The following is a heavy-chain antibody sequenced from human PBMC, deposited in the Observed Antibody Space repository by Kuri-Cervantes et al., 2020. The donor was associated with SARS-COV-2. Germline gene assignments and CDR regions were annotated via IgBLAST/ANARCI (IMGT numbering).Heavy chain of an antibody. CDR1: GFIFSDYY. Sequence: GGSLRLSCTASGFIFSDYYMTWIRQAPGKGLEWVSNIGPSGTTKYYADSVKGRFTISRDNAKNSLYLQMNSLRAEDTAVYYCASDLYDSSGYYFGTDYWGQGTLVTVSS. CDR3: ASDLYDSSGYYFGTDY. V-gene: IGHV3-11*04. J-gene: IGHJ4*02. D-gene: IGHD3-22*01. CDR2: IGPSGTTK.